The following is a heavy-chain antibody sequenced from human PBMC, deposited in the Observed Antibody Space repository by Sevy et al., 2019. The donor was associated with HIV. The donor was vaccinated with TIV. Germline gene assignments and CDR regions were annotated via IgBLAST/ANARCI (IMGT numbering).Heavy chain of an antibody. V-gene: IGHV1-69*13. CDR1: GGTFSSYA. CDR3: ARDVSPSSWEPPTGYYYYYYGMDV. CDR2: IIPIFGTA. Sequence: ASVKVSCKASGGTFSSYAISWVRQAPGQGLEWMGGIIPIFGTANYAQKFQGRVTITADESTSTAYMELSSLRSEDTAVYYCARDVSPSSWEPPTGYYYYYYGMDVWGQGTTVTVSS. D-gene: IGHD6-13*01. J-gene: IGHJ6*02.